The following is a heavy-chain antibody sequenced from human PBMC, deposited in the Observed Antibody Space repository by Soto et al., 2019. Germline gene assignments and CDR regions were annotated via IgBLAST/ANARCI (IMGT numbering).Heavy chain of an antibody. D-gene: IGHD3-9*01. Sequence: HPGGSLRLSCAASGFTVSSNYMSWVRQAPGKGPEWVSGIYRGDGTYYADSVKGRFTISRDKSENTLYLQMNSLRAEDTAVYYCARGAENYDILTGYSEGTLDYWGQGTLVTVSS. J-gene: IGHJ4*02. V-gene: IGHV3-66*01. CDR3: ARGAENYDILTGYSEGTLDY. CDR2: IYRGDGT. CDR1: GFTVSSNY.